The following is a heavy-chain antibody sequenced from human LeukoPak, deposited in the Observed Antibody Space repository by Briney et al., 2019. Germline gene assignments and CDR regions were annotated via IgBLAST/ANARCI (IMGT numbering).Heavy chain of an antibody. CDR1: GFRFRDYW. V-gene: IGHV3-7*01. Sequence: GGSLRLSCAASGFRFRDYWMDWLRQAPGMGLEWVASIKPDGSQGDYVDSVKGRFTISRDNAQNSLYLQMNSLRVEDTAVYYCARDDASSSFTYWGQGALVTVSS. J-gene: IGHJ4*02. CDR3: ARDDASSSFTY. D-gene: IGHD3-16*01. CDR2: IKPDGSQG.